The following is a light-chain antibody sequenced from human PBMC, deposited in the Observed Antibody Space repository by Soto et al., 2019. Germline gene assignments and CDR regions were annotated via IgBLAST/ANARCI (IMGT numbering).Light chain of an antibody. CDR1: SSNIGAGYA. V-gene: IGLV1-40*01. Sequence: QSVLTQPPSVYGAPGQRVTISCTGSSSNIGAGYAVHWYQQLPGTAPKVLIYGNSNRPSGVPDRFSGSKSGTSASLAITGLQAEDEADYYCQSYDSSLSVVFGGGTKLTVL. CDR3: QSYDSSLSVV. CDR2: GNS. J-gene: IGLJ2*01.